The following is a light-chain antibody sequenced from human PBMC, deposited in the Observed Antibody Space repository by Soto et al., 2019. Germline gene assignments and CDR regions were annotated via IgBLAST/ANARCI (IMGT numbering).Light chain of an antibody. V-gene: IGKV3-15*01. Sequence: EIVMTQSPATLSVSPGERTTLSCRASQSIGTNLAWYQHKPGQAPRLLIYDTSTRATGIPARFSGSGSGTEFTLTISSLQSEDFAVYYCQQYNDWPRITFGPGTKVDIK. J-gene: IGKJ3*01. CDR3: QQYNDWPRIT. CDR1: QSIGTN. CDR2: DTS.